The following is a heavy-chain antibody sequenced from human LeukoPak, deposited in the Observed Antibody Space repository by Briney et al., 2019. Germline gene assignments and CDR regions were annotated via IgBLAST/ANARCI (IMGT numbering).Heavy chain of an antibody. J-gene: IGHJ4*02. CDR2: INHDATEK. D-gene: IGHD6-13*01. V-gene: IGHV3-7*01. CDR1: GFTFSSYE. CDR3: ARVRSAAAGPLDY. Sequence: GALRLSCAASGFTFSSYEMNWVRQAPGRGLEWVANINHDATEKYYVDSVKGRFTISRDNAKKSLYLQMNRLRADDTAVYHCARVRSAAAGPLDYWGQGTLVTVSS.